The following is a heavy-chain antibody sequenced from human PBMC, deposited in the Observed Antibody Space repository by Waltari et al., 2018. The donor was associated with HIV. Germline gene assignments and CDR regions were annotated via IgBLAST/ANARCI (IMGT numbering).Heavy chain of an antibody. V-gene: IGHV3-9*01. Sequence: EVQLVESGGGLVQPGSSLRHSCAASGLTFADDAMHWVRQVPGKGLELVSGITSNSGRTGCADCCGCRFIISRDIAKNSLYLQKNRGRVEDTALYYCAKSDIDYGMDVWGQGTTVTVSS. J-gene: IGHJ6*02. CDR3: AKSDIDYGMDV. CDR2: ITSNSGRT. D-gene: IGHD2-15*01. CDR1: GLTFADDA.